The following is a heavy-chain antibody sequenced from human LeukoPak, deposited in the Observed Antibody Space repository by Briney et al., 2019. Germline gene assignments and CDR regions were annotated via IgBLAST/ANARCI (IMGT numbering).Heavy chain of an antibody. CDR2: IKQDGSEK. Sequence: PGGSLRLSCAASGFTFNNYWMSWVRQAPGKGLEWVANIKQDGSEKYYVDSVKGRFTISRDNAKNSLYLQMNSLRADDTAVHYCAKELSSGYGMEVWGQGTTVTVSS. CDR3: AKELSSGYGMEV. CDR1: GFTFNNYW. V-gene: IGHV3-7*01. D-gene: IGHD6-19*01. J-gene: IGHJ6*02.